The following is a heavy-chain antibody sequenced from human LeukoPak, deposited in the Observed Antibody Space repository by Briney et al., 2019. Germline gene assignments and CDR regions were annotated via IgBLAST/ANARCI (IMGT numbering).Heavy chain of an antibody. Sequence: PSETLSLTCSVAGGSISTYYWSWIRQPPGKGLEWIGYINYSGTTNYNPSLKSRVTISVDTSKNHFSLRLNSVTAADTAVYFCARFGSDSFGYKYYFDSWGQGILVTVSS. J-gene: IGHJ4*02. D-gene: IGHD3-22*01. V-gene: IGHV4-59*08. CDR3: ARFGSDSFGYKYYFDS. CDR2: INYSGTT. CDR1: GGSISTYY.